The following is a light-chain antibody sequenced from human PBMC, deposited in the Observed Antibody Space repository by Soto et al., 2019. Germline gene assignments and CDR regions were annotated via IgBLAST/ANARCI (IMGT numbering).Light chain of an antibody. V-gene: IGKV3-20*01. CDR1: QSVAGNY. J-gene: IGKJ4*01. Sequence: IVLTQSPGTLSLSPGESATLSCRASQSVAGNYVAWYQQKPGQGPRLLIYGASIRATGIPDNFSGSGSGTDFTLTISRLEPEDFAVYFCQQYGNSPLTFGGGTKVEIK. CDR2: GAS. CDR3: QQYGNSPLT.